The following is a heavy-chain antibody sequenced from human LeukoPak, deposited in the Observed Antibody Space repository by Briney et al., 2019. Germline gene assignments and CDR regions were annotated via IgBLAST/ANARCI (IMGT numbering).Heavy chain of an antibody. D-gene: IGHD2-2*01. CDR3: ARARWDQLLSFDY. J-gene: IGHJ4*02. CDR1: GGSISSGNYY. V-gene: IGHV4-61*02. CDR2: IHTSGNT. Sequence: PSETLSLTCTVSGGSISSGNYYWTWIRQPAGKGLEWIGRIHTSGNTNYNPSLKSRVTISVDTSKNQFSLRLSSVTAADTAVYYCARARWDQLLSFDYWGQGTLVTVSS.